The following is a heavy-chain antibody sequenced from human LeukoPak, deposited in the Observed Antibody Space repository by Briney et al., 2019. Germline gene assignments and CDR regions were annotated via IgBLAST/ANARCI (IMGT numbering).Heavy chain of an antibody. Sequence: GGSLRLSCAASGFTFSSYAINWVRQAPGKGLEWISYISSSGSPIYYADSVKGRFTISRDNAKSSLYLQMTSLRAEDTAVYYCATDIWGQGTMVTVSS. J-gene: IGHJ3*02. CDR3: ATDI. CDR2: ISSSGSPI. V-gene: IGHV3-48*03. CDR1: GFTFSSYA.